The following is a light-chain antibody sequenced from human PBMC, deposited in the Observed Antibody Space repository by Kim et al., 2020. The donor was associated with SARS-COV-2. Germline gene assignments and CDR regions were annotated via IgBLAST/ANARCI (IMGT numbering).Light chain of an antibody. CDR3: QQYNSYSLFT. Sequence: DIQMTQSPSTLSASVGDRVTITCRASQSISSWLAWYQQKPGKAPKLLIYKASSLESGVPSRFSGSGSGTEFTFTISSLQPDDFATYYCQQYNSYSLFTFGPGTKVDIK. CDR1: QSISSW. J-gene: IGKJ3*01. V-gene: IGKV1-5*03. CDR2: KAS.